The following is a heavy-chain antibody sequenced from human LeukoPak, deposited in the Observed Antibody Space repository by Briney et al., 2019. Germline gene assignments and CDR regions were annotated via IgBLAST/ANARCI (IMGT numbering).Heavy chain of an antibody. V-gene: IGHV4-59*02. Sequence: SETLSLTCTVSGGSVNSYYWSWIRQPPGKGLEWLGYIDYSGNTNYNPSLKSRVTISVDKSKNQFSLKLSSVTAADTAVYYCARGRALGPFDYWGQGTLVTVSS. CDR1: GGSVNSYY. CDR3: ARGRALGPFDY. J-gene: IGHJ4*02. D-gene: IGHD3/OR15-3a*01. CDR2: IDYSGNT.